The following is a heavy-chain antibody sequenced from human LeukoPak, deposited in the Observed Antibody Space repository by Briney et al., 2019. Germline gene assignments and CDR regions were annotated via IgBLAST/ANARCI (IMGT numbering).Heavy chain of an antibody. J-gene: IGHJ6*02. CDR3: ARHLTDDYSYLGYYYGMDV. Sequence: SETLSLTCTVSGGSISSSSYYWGWIRQPPGKGLEWIGSIYYSGSTYYNPSLKSRVTISVDTSKNQFSLKLSSVTAADTAVYYCARHLTDDYSYLGYYYGMDVWGQGTTVTVSS. V-gene: IGHV4-39*01. D-gene: IGHD4-11*01. CDR2: IYYSGST. CDR1: GGSISSSSYY.